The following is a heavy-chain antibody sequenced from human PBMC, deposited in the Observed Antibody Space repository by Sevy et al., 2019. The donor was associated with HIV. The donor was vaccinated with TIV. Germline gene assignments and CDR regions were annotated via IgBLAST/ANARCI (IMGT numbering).Heavy chain of an antibody. V-gene: IGHV3-48*02. D-gene: IGHD3-3*01. CDR1: GFTFSSYS. J-gene: IGHJ6*02. CDR2: ISSSSSTI. Sequence: GGSLRLSCAASGFTFSSYSMNWVRQAPGKGLEWVSYISSSSSTIYYAGSVKGRFTISRDNAKNSLYLQMNSLRDEDTAVYYCARDLERITIFGVVITITYYGMDVWGQGTTVTVSS. CDR3: ARDLERITIFGVVITITYYGMDV.